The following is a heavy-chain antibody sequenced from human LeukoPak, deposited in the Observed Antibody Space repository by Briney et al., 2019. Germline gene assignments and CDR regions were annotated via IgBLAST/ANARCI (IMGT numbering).Heavy chain of an antibody. CDR3: ARHGTLRDVDY. Sequence: SETLSLTCAVYGGSFSGYYWSWIRQPPGKGLEWIGEINHSGSTNYNPSLKSRVTISVDTSKNQFSLKLSSVTAADTAMYYCARHGTLRDVDYWGLGTLVTVSS. J-gene: IGHJ4*02. CDR1: GGSFSGYY. CDR2: INHSGST. V-gene: IGHV4-34*01. D-gene: IGHD5-24*01.